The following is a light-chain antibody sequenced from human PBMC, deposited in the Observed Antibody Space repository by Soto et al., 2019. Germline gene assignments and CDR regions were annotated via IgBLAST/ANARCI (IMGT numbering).Light chain of an antibody. Sequence: QSALTQPASVSGAPGQSITISGTGTSSDVGGSKYVSWYQQHPGKTPKLLIYEVSNRPSGVSSRFSGSNSDNTASLTISGLQAEDEDDYCCTSYTSSATGVFGGGTELTVL. CDR3: TSYTSSATGV. J-gene: IGLJ2*01. CDR1: SSDVGGSKY. V-gene: IGLV2-14*01. CDR2: EVS.